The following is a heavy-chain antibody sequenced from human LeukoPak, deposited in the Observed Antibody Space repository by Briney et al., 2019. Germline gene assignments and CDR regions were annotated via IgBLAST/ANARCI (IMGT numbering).Heavy chain of an antibody. CDR3: ATSLLPAPLYY. D-gene: IGHD3-10*01. J-gene: IGHJ4*02. Sequence: AASVKVSCKASGYTFTSYGISWVRQAPGQGLEWMGWISTFNGNTNYVQKLQGRVTMTTDTSTRTAYMELRSLSSDDTAVYYCATSLLPAPLYYWGQGTLVTVSS. CDR1: GYTFTSYG. V-gene: IGHV1-18*01. CDR2: ISTFNGNT.